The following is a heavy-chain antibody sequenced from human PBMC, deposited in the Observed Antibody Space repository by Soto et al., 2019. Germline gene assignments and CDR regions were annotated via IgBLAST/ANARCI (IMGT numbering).Heavy chain of an antibody. CDR2: ISGSGGST. Sequence: EVQLLESGGGLVQPGGSLRLSCAASGFTFSSYAMSWVRQAPGKGLEWVSAISGSGGSTYYADSVKGRFTISRDNSKNTLYLQMNNLRAEDTAGNYCAKYLTTGRGNSYCPFDFWGQGTLVTLSS. CDR1: GFTFSSYA. CDR3: AKYLTTGRGNSYCPFDF. J-gene: IGHJ4*02. D-gene: IGHD5-18*01. V-gene: IGHV3-23*01.